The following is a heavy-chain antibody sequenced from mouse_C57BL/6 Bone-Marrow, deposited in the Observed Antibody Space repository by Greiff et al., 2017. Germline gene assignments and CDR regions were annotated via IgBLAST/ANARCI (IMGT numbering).Heavy chain of an antibody. CDR2: IHPNSGST. CDR1: GYTFTSYW. V-gene: IGHV1-64*01. J-gene: IGHJ2*01. D-gene: IGHD1-1*01. Sequence: QVQLQQPGAELVKPGASVKLSCKASGYTFTSYWMHWVKQRPGQGLEWIGMIHPNSGSTNYNEKFESKATLTVAKSSSTAYMQLSSLTSEDSAVYYCARQKVVGDYWGQGTTLTVSS. CDR3: ARQKVVGDY.